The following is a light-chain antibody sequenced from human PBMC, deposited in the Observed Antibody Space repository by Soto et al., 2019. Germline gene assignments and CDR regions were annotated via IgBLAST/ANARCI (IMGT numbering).Light chain of an antibody. Sequence: IGVTQSPGTLSLSPGERATLSCRASQSVSSSYLAWYQQKPGQAPRFLIYSASSRATGIPDRFSGSGSGTDFTLTIRRLEPEDIAVFYCQQYGSSPWTFGQGTKVDI. CDR3: QQYGSSPWT. J-gene: IGKJ1*01. CDR2: SAS. CDR1: QSVSSSY. V-gene: IGKV3-20*01.